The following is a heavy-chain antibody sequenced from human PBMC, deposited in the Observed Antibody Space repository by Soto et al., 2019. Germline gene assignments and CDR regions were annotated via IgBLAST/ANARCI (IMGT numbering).Heavy chain of an antibody. CDR1: GFTLSDHY. Sequence: LRLSCVVSGFTLSDHYIGWVRQAPGKGLEWVGRTKNKAQRYTTEYAASVKGRFTISRDDSENSVYLQMNSLKTEDTAVYYCVRWDSGNPENWGQGTLVTVSS. CDR2: TKNKAQRYTT. D-gene: IGHD1-26*01. CDR3: VRWDSGNPEN. V-gene: IGHV3-72*01. J-gene: IGHJ4*02.